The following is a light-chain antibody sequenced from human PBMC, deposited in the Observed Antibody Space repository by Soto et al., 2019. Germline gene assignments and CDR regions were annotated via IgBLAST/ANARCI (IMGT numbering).Light chain of an antibody. V-gene: IGLV2-14*03. CDR1: RCDLGNNNY. CDR3: SSFTGSSYV. CDR2: DVT. J-gene: IGLJ1*01. Sequence: SAPTQPAPVSRAPGPSITISCTGTRCDLGNNNYVSWYKPTPGRPPKVMICDVTNRPSGVSNRFSGSKSGNTASLTISGLQAEDEADYYCSSFTGSSYVFGTGTKVTVL.